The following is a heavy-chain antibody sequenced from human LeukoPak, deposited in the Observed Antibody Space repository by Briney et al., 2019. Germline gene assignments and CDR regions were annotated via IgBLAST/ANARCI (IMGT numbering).Heavy chain of an antibody. Sequence: GGSLRLSCAASGFTFSSYEMNWVRQAPGKGLEWVSYISSSGSTIYYADSVKGRFTISRDNAKNSLYLQMNSLRAEDTAVYYCARGPPIAAYGYWGQGTLVTVSS. CDR3: ARGPPIAAYGY. J-gene: IGHJ4*02. CDR1: GFTFSSYE. V-gene: IGHV3-48*03. D-gene: IGHD6-6*01. CDR2: ISSSGSTI.